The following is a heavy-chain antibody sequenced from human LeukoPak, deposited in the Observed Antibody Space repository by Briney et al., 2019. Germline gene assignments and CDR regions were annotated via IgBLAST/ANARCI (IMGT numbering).Heavy chain of an antibody. V-gene: IGHV3-7*01. J-gene: IGHJ2*01. CDR1: GGSFSRYY. Sequence: ETLSLTCGVYGGSFSRYYWSWVRQAPGKGLEWVANIKQDGSEKYYVDSVKGRFTISRDNAKNSLYLQMNSLRAEDTAVYYCARSRQHQYDSSGHFEIFNWYFDLWGRGTLVTVSS. CDR2: IKQDGSEK. CDR3: ARSRQHQYDSSGHFEIFNWYFDL. D-gene: IGHD3-22*01.